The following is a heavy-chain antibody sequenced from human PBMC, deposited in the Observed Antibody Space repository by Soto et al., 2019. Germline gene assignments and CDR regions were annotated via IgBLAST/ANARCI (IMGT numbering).Heavy chain of an antibody. V-gene: IGHV3-7*01. CDR1: GFTFSSYW. D-gene: IGHD3-10*01. J-gene: IGHJ5*02. CDR2: IRQDGNEK. Sequence: GGSLRVSYAASGFTFSSYWMSWVRQPPGKGLEWVATIRQDGNEKYYVDSVKGRFTISRDNTKNSLFLQMNNLRAEDTAVYSCLIYCLCTMIRDDPWCQGTRVTVSS. CDR3: LIYCLCTMIRDDP.